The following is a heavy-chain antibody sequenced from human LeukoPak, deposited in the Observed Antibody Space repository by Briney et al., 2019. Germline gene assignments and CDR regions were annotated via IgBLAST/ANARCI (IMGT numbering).Heavy chain of an antibody. CDR2: IYYSGST. D-gene: IGHD5-24*01. Sequence: SETLSLTCTVSGGSISSYYWSWIRQPPGKGLEWIGYIYYSGSTNYNPSLKSRVTISVDTSKNQFSLKLSSVTAADPAVYYCARVRDGYVSYWGQGTLVTVSS. J-gene: IGHJ4*02. CDR1: GGSISSYY. V-gene: IGHV4-59*01. CDR3: ARVRDGYVSY.